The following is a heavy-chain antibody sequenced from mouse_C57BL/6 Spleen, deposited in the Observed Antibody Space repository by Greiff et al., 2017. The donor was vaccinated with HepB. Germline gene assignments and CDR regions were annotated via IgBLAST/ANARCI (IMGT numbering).Heavy chain of an antibody. D-gene: IGHD1-1*01. J-gene: IGHJ3*01. CDR3: ARGYGSRDWFAY. Sequence: VQLQQSGPELVKPGASVKISCKASGYAFSSSWMNWVKQRPGKGLEWIGRLYPGDGDTNYNGKFKGKATLTADKSSSTAYMQLSSLTSEDSAVYFCARGYGSRDWFAYWGQGTLVTVSA. CDR2: LYPGDGDT. V-gene: IGHV1-82*01. CDR1: GYAFSSSW.